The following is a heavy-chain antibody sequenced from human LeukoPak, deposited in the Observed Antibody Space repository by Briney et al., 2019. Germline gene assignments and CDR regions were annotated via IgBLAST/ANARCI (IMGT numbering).Heavy chain of an antibody. Sequence: SETLSLTCADYGASFSGYYWSWIRQPPGKGLEWIGEINHSGSTNYNPSLKSRVTISVDTSKNQFSLKLSSVTAADTAVYYCARGYCGGGSCLWAFDIWGQGTMVTVSS. D-gene: IGHD2-15*01. J-gene: IGHJ3*02. V-gene: IGHV4-34*01. CDR1: GASFSGYY. CDR2: INHSGST. CDR3: ARGYCGGGSCLWAFDI.